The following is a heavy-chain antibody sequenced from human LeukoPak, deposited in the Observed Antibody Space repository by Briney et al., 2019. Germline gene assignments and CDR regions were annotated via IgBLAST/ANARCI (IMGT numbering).Heavy chain of an antibody. V-gene: IGHV4-38-2*02. CDR1: GYSISSGYY. CDR3: ARDFLFSATAMGYFDY. Sequence: PSETLSLTCAVSGYSISSGYYWGWLRQPPGKGQEWTGSIYHSGSTYYNPSLKSRVTISVDTSKNQFSLKLSSVTAADTAVYYCARDFLFSATAMGYFDYWGQGTLVTVSS. CDR2: IYHSGST. D-gene: IGHD5-18*01. J-gene: IGHJ4*02.